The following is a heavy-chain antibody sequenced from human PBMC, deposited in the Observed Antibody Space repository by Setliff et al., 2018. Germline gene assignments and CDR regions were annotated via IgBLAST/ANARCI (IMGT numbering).Heavy chain of an antibody. CDR2: VYYSGST. D-gene: IGHD3-10*01. CDR1: GGSISTYY. Sequence: SETLSLTCTVSGGSISTYYWSWIRQPPGKGLEWLGYVYYSGSTNYNPSLKSRVTISVDTSKNQFSLKLNSVTAADTAVYYCARHVGSRGRGYNSYYYYRDVWGKGTTVTVSS. V-gene: IGHV4-59*08. CDR3: ARHVGSRGRGYNSYYYYRDV. J-gene: IGHJ6*03.